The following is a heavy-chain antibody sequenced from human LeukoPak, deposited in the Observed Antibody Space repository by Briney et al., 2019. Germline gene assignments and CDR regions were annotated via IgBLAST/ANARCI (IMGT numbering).Heavy chain of an antibody. CDR3: ARETRVRWTDY. CDR1: GFTFSTYW. CDR2: INSDGSTT. Sequence: GGSLRLSCAASGFTFSTYWMHWVRQAPGKGLVWVSHINSDGSTTNYADSVKVRFTIARDNAKNSLYLQMNSLRAEDTAVYYCARETRVRWTDYWGQGILVTVSS. V-gene: IGHV3-74*01. D-gene: IGHD5-24*01. J-gene: IGHJ4*02.